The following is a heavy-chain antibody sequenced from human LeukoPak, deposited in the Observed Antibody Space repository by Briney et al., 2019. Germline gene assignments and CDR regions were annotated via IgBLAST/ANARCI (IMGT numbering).Heavy chain of an antibody. D-gene: IGHD4-17*01. J-gene: IGHJ3*02. CDR2: IYYSGST. Sequence: SETLSLTCTVSGGSISSGDYYWSWIRQPPGKGLEWIGYIYYSGSTYYNPYLKSRVTISVDTSKNQFSLKLSSVTAADTAVYYCATRTLPPQVRLDAFDIWGQGTMVTVSS. CDR3: ATRTLPPQVRLDAFDI. CDR1: GGSISSGDYY. V-gene: IGHV4-30-4*01.